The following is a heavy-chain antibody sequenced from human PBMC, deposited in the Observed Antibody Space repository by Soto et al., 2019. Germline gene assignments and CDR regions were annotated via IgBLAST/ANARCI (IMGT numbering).Heavy chain of an antibody. CDR3: ARKRSGRAFDI. V-gene: IGHV1-69*01. CDR2: IIPIFGTA. D-gene: IGHD3-3*01. CDR1: GGTFSSYA. J-gene: IGHJ3*02. Sequence: QVQLVQSGAEVKKPGSSVKVSCKASGGTFSSYAISWVRQAPGQGLEWMGGIIPIFGTANYAQTFQGRVTITADESTSTAYKELSSLRSEDTAVYYCARKRSGRAFDIWGQGTMVTVSS.